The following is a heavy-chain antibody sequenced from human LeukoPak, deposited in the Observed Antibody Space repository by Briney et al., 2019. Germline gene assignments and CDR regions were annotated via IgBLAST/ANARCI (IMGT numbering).Heavy chain of an antibody. J-gene: IGHJ3*02. CDR2: MIGSGRTI. CDR1: GFTFSDYY. V-gene: IGHV3-11*01. Sequence: GSLRLSCAASGFTFSDYYMSWIRQAPGKGLEWVSCMIGSGRTIYYADSVRGRFTISRDNAKNSLYLQMNSLRAEDTAVYYCARHLKYAFDIWGQGTMVTVSS. CDR3: ARHLKYAFDI.